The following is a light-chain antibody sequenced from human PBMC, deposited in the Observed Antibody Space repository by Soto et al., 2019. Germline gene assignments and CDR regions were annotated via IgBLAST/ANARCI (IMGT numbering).Light chain of an antibody. CDR1: QIISSW. CDR2: DAS. Sequence: DIQMTQSPSTLSASLGDRVTITCRASQIISSWLAWYQQKPGKAPKLLIYDASSLESGVPSRFSGSGSGTEFTLTISSLQPDDFATYYCQQYNSYSTFGQGTKVEIK. J-gene: IGKJ1*01. V-gene: IGKV1-5*01. CDR3: QQYNSYST.